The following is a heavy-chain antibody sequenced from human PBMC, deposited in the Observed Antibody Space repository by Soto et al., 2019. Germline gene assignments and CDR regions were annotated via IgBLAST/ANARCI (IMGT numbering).Heavy chain of an antibody. CDR3: ARRGYGGYGGGDAFDI. D-gene: IGHD5-12*01. J-gene: IGHJ3*02. CDR2: IDPSDSYT. Sequence: PGGSLKIPCKGSGYSFTSYWISWVRQMPRKGLEWMGRIDPSDSYTNYSPSFQGHVTISADKSVSTAYLQWSSLKASDTAMYYCARRGYGGYGGGDAFDIWGQGTMVTVSS. V-gene: IGHV5-10-1*01. CDR1: GYSFTSYW.